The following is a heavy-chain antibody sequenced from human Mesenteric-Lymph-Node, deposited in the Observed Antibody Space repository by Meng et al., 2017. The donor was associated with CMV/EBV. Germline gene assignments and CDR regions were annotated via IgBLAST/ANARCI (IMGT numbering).Heavy chain of an antibody. D-gene: IGHD5-12*01. V-gene: IGHV3-11*04. CDR1: GFTFSDYY. Sequence: GESLKISCAASGFTFSDYYMSWIRQAPGKGLEWVSYISSSGSTIYYADSVKGRFTISRDNAKNSLYLEMNSLRVEDTAVYYCARDIVYYNGYDSDWGQGTLVTVSS. CDR2: ISSSGSTI. J-gene: IGHJ4*02. CDR3: ARDIVYYNGYDSD.